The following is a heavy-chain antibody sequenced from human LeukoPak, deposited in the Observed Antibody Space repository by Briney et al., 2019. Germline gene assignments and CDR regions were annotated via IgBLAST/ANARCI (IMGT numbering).Heavy chain of an antibody. CDR3: ARGLQVDY. D-gene: IGHD4-11*01. Sequence: GGSLRLSCAASGFTFSSYAMSWVRQAPGKGLEWVANIKQDGSEKYYVDSVKGRFTISRDNAKNSLYLQMNSLRAEDTAVYYCARGLQVDYWGQGTLVTVSS. CDR2: IKQDGSEK. J-gene: IGHJ4*02. CDR1: GFTFSSYA. V-gene: IGHV3-7*01.